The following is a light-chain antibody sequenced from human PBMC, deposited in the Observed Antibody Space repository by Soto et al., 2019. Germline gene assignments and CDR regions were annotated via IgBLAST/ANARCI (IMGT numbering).Light chain of an antibody. V-gene: IGLV1-40*01. CDR3: QSHDSSLSVV. Sequence: QSVLTQPPSLSGAPGQRVTISCTGSSSNIGAGYDVHWYQQLPGTAPKLLIYVNSNRPSGVPDRFSGSKSGTSASLAITGLQAEDEADYYCQSHDSSLSVVFGGGTKVTVL. CDR1: SSNIGAGYD. J-gene: IGLJ2*01. CDR2: VNS.